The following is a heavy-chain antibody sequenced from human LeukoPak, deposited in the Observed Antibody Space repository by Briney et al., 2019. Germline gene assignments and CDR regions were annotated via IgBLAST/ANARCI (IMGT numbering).Heavy chain of an antibody. Sequence: PGGSLRLSCAASGFTFSSDGMHWVRQAPGKGLEWVAVIRYDGSNKYYADSVKGRFTISRDNSKNTLYLQMNSLRAEDTAVYYCARETNRYSSSWYLDYWGQGTLVTVSS. J-gene: IGHJ4*02. V-gene: IGHV3-33*01. CDR3: ARETNRYSSSWYLDY. D-gene: IGHD6-13*01. CDR1: GFTFSSDG. CDR2: IRYDGSNK.